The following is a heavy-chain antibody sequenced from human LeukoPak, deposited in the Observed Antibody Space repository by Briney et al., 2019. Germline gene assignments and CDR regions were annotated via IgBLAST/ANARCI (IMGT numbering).Heavy chain of an antibody. CDR3: ARDLNPYYYGMDV. CDR1: GASISSYY. Sequence: SETLSLTCSVSGASISSYYWSWIRQPPGKGLEWIGYVHYTGSTGSNPSLKSRVTISVDTSKNQFSLNLSSVSAADTAVYYCARDLNPYYYGMDVWAQGTTVTVSS. V-gene: IGHV4-59*01. CDR2: VHYTGST. J-gene: IGHJ6*02.